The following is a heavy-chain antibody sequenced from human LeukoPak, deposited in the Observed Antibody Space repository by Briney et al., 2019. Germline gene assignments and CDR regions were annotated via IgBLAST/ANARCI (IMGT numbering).Heavy chain of an antibody. J-gene: IGHJ3*02. CDR2: IRRGANSYTT. V-gene: IGHV3-73*01. D-gene: IGHD3-16*01. CDR3: SRDGGEGGNSAFDI. Sequence: GGSLRLSCAASGFTFSGSAMHWVRQASGKGLEWVGRIRRGANSYTTEYAASVKGRFTISRDDSKNSLYLHMNSLKTEDTAVYHCSRDGGEGGNSAFDIWGQGTMVTVSS. CDR1: GFTFSGSA.